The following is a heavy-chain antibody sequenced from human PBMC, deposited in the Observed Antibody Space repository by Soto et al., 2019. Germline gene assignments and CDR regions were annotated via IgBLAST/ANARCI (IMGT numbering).Heavy chain of an antibody. D-gene: IGHD4-17*01. CDR2: IYWDDDK. CDR1: GFSLSTSTMG. V-gene: IGHV2-5*02. CDR3: AHIQFPLGDYGGQYYFDH. J-gene: IGHJ4*02. Sequence: QITLKESGPTLVKPTQTLTLTCTFSGFSLSTSTMGVGWIRQPPGKALEWLAIIYWDDDKRYSPSLKSRLTITNDXXKXQXDLTLTNMDPVDTATYYCAHIQFPLGDYGGQYYFDHWGQGTLVTVSS.